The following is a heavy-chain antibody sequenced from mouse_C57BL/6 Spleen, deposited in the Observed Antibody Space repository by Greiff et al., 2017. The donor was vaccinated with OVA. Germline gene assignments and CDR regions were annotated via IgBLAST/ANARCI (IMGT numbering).Heavy chain of an antibody. CDR3: ARVDYYGSSYVRYFDY. Sequence: QVQLQQPGAELVMPGASVKLSCKASGYTFTSYWMHWVKQRPGQGLEWIGEIDPSDSYTNYNHKFKGKSTLTVDKSSSTAYMQLSSLTSEDSAVYYCARVDYYGSSYVRYFDYWGQGTTLTVSS. CDR1: GYTFTSYW. D-gene: IGHD1-1*01. CDR2: IDPSDSYT. V-gene: IGHV1-69*01. J-gene: IGHJ2*01.